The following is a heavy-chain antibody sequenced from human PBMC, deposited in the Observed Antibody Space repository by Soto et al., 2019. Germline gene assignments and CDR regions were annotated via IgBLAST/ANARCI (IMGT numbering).Heavy chain of an antibody. CDR3: ARSGASIAAAGYFQH. J-gene: IGHJ1*01. Sequence: QVQLQESGPGLVKPSETLSLTCTVSGGSISSYYWSWIRQPPGKGLEWIGYIYYSGSTNYNPSLKSRVTISVDTSKNQFSLKLSSVTAADTAVYYCARSGASIAAAGYFQHWGQGTLVTVSS. V-gene: IGHV4-59*01. CDR2: IYYSGST. CDR1: GGSISSYY. D-gene: IGHD6-6*01.